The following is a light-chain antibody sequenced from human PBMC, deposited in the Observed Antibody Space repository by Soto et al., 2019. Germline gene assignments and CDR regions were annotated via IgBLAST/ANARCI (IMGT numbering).Light chain of an antibody. Sequence: EIVLTQSPGTLSLSPGERATLSCRASQSVSSSHLAWYQQMPGQAPRLLIYGTSNRATGIPDRFSGSGSGTDFTLTISRLEPEDFAVYYCQQYGSSPITFGQGTRLEIK. V-gene: IGKV3-20*01. CDR2: GTS. J-gene: IGKJ5*01. CDR3: QQYGSSPIT. CDR1: QSVSSSH.